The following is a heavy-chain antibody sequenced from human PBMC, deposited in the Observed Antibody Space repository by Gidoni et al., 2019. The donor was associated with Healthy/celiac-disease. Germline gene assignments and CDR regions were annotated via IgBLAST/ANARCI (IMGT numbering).Heavy chain of an antibody. CDR1: GLPFSRYA. D-gene: IGHD2-2*01. CDR2: ISGSGGST. V-gene: IGHV3-23*01. Sequence: EVQLLASGGGLVQPGGSLRLTCAASGLPFSRYAMSWVRQAPGKGLEWVSAISGSGGSTYYADSVKGRFTISRDNSKNTLYLQMNSLRAEDTAVYYCAKDGGYCSSTSCYDAFDIWGQGTMVTVSS. J-gene: IGHJ3*02. CDR3: AKDGGYCSSTSCYDAFDI.